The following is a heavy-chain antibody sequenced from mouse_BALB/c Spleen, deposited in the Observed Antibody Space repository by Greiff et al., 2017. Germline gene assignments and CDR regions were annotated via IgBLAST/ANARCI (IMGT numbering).Heavy chain of an antibody. V-gene: IGHV5-6*03. J-gene: IGHJ3*01. CDR3: ARDYGSSYFAWFAY. CDR1: GFTFSSYG. Sequence: EVMLVESGGGLVKPGGSPKLSCAASGFTFSSYGMSWVRQTPDKRLEWVATISSGGSYTYYPDSVKGRFTISRDNAKNTPYLQMSSLKSEDTAMYYCARDYGSSYFAWFAYWGQGTLVTVSA. CDR2: ISSGGSYT. D-gene: IGHD1-1*01.